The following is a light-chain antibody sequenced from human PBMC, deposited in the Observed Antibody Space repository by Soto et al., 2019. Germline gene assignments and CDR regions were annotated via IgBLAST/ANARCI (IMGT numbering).Light chain of an antibody. Sequence: ALTQPASVSGSPGQSITISCTGTTSDIGGYNHVSWYQKHPDKAPKLLIYDVNNRPSGLSDRFSGSKSLNTASLTISGLQAEDEADYYCCSYTTSGTWVFGGGTKLTVL. CDR3: CSYTTSGTWV. V-gene: IGLV2-14*03. J-gene: IGLJ3*02. CDR2: DVN. CDR1: TSDIGGYNH.